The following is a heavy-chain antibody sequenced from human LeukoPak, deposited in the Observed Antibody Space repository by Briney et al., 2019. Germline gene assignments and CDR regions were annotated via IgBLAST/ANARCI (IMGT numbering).Heavy chain of an antibody. CDR1: GFTFSSYG. D-gene: IGHD4-17*01. CDR3: ANSQGYGDYVDAFDI. V-gene: IGHV3-30*02. Sequence: GGSLRLSCAASGFTFSSYGMHWVRQAPGKGLEWVAFIRYDGSNKYYADSVKGRFTISRDNSKNTLYLQMNSLRAEDTAVYYCANSQGYGDYVDAFDIWGQGKMVTVSS. CDR2: IRYDGSNK. J-gene: IGHJ3*02.